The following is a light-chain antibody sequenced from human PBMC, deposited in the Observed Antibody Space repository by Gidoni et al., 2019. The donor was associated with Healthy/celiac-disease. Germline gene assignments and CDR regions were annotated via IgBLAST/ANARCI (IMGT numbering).Light chain of an antibody. Sequence: DIQMTKSPSTLSASVGDRVTITCRASQSSSWLAWYQQKPGKAPKLLIYKAYSLESGVPSRFSGSGSGTEFTLTISSLQPDDFATYYCQQYNSYPWTFGQGTKVEIK. V-gene: IGKV1-5*03. CDR2: KAY. J-gene: IGKJ1*01. CDR1: QSSSW. CDR3: QQYNSYPWT.